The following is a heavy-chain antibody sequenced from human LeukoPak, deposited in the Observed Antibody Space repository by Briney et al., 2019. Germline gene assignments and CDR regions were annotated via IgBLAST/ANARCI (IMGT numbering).Heavy chain of an antibody. J-gene: IGHJ2*01. V-gene: IGHV3-33*01. CDR1: GFTFSDYG. Sequence: GGSLTLSCAASGFTFSDYGMHWVRQAPGKGLEWVAVIWYDGSNKYYADSVKGRFTISRDNSKNTLYLQMNSLRAEDTAVYYCARAGMATPNWYFDLWGRGTLVTVSS. CDR2: IWYDGSNK. CDR3: ARAGMATPNWYFDL. D-gene: IGHD5-24*01.